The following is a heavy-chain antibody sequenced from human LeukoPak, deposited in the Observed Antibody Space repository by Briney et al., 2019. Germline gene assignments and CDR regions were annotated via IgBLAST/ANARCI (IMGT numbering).Heavy chain of an antibody. CDR1: GFTFSSYS. J-gene: IGHJ4*02. Sequence: GGSLRLSCAASGFTFSSYSMNWVRQAPGKGLEWVSSISSSSSYIYYADSVKGRFTISRDNAKNSLYLQMNSLRAEDTAVYYCARVKRSGWWRGDWGYWGQGTLVTVSS. V-gene: IGHV3-21*01. CDR3: ARVKRSGWWRGDWGY. D-gene: IGHD6-19*01. CDR2: ISSSSSYI.